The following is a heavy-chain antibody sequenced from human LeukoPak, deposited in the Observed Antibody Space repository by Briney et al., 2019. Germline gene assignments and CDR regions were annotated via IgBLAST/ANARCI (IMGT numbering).Heavy chain of an antibody. CDR1: GFTFSTYS. Sequence: QSGGSLRLSCEASGFTFSTYSMNWVRRAPGKGLEWVSYISISSSAIFYADSVKGRLTISRDNAKTSLYLQMNSLRAEDTAVYYCARVHDGSALGDYWGQGTLVTVSS. CDR3: ARVHDGSALGDY. V-gene: IGHV3-48*04. CDR2: ISISSSAI. J-gene: IGHJ4*02. D-gene: IGHD3-22*01.